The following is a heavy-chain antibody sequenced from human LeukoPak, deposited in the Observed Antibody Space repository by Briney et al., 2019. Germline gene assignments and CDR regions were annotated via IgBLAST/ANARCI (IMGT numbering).Heavy chain of an antibody. CDR3: ARMYYYGSGSYYPTFDY. V-gene: IGHV4-59*01. D-gene: IGHD3-10*01. CDR1: GGSISSYY. CDR2: IYYSGST. J-gene: IGHJ4*02. Sequence: SETLSLTCTVSGGSISSYYWSWIRQPPGKGLEWIGYIYYSGSTNYNPSLKSRLTISVDTSKNQFSLKLSSVTAADTAVYYCARMYYYGSGSYYPTFDYWGQGTLVTVSS.